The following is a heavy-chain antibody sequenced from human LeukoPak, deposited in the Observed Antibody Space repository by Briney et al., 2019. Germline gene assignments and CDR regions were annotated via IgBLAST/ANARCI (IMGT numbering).Heavy chain of an antibody. J-gene: IGHJ5*02. V-gene: IGHV3-11*01. CDR3: AKDGLSFTSGRRWFDL. CDR1: EFIFRNYY. CDR2: INPSGSTV. D-gene: IGHD6-19*01. Sequence: GGSLRLSCAASEFIFRNYYMSWIRQAPGKGLEWISYINPSGSTVSYTGSVKGRFTISRDYAKKLLFLQMSSLRAEDTAFYFCAKDGLSFTSGRRWFDLWGQGTLVIVSS.